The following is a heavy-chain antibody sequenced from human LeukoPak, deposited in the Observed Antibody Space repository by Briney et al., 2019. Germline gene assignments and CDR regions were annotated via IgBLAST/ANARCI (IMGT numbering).Heavy chain of an antibody. Sequence: PGGSLRLSCTGSGFTFGDHAMGWVRQAPGKGLEWVGFIRSKAYGATTEYAASVKGRFTISRDDSKSIAYLQMNSLMTEDTAVYYCARGPIWLYSGMYVWGQGTTVTVSS. CDR2: IRSKAYGATT. J-gene: IGHJ6*02. V-gene: IGHV3-49*04. D-gene: IGHD3-9*01. CDR3: ARGPIWLYSGMYV. CDR1: GFTFGDHA.